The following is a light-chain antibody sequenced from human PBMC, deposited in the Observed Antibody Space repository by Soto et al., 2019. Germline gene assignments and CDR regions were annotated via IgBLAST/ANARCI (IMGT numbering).Light chain of an antibody. CDR3: QQYNDWPLT. CDR2: RAF. Sequence: EIVMTQSPASLSVSPGERATLSCRASQSVSSDLAWYRQKPGQAPRLLIYRAFTRATGIPGRFSGSGSGTEFTLTISSLQSEDFAVYYCQQYNDWPLTFGGGTKVDIK. CDR1: QSVSSD. V-gene: IGKV3-15*01. J-gene: IGKJ4*01.